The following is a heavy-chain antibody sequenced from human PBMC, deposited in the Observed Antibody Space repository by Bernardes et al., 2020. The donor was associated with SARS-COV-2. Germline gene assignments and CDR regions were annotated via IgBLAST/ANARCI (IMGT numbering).Heavy chain of an antibody. V-gene: IGHV3-21*01. CDR1: GFTFSSYS. CDR2: ISSSSSYI. J-gene: IGHJ6*02. D-gene: IGHD3-3*01. CDR3: ARDEGITIFGVVMSYGMDV. Sequence: GGPLRLSCAASGFTFSSYSMNWVRQAPGKGLELVSSISSSSSYIYYADSVKGRFTISRDNAKNSLYLRMNSLRAEDTAVYYCARDEGITIFGVVMSYGMDVWGQGTTVTVSS.